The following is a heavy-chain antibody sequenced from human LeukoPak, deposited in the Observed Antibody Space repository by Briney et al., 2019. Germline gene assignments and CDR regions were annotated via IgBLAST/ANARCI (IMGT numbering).Heavy chain of an antibody. J-gene: IGHJ4*02. D-gene: IGHD3-10*01. Sequence: SETLSLTCTVSGYSISSGYYWGWIRQPPGKGLEWIGSIYHSGSTYYNPSLKSRVTISVDTSKNQFSLKLSSVTAADTAVYYCARADYYGSGSYRPFDYWGQGTLVTVSS. CDR3: ARADYYGSGSYRPFDY. CDR2: IYHSGST. V-gene: IGHV4-38-2*02. CDR1: GYSISSGYY.